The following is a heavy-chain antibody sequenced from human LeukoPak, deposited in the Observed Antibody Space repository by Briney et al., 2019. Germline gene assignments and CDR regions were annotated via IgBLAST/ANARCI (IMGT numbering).Heavy chain of an antibody. D-gene: IGHD3-10*01. V-gene: IGHV4-39*01. CDR1: GGSISSISYF. Sequence: SETLSLTCTVSGGSISSISYFWGWIRQPPGKGLEWIRSIYYSGDTYYNPSLKSRVTISVDTSKNQFSLKLGSVTAADTAVYYCASYYASGSYFFDYWGQGTLVTVSS. J-gene: IGHJ4*02. CDR2: IYYSGDT. CDR3: ASYYASGSYFFDY.